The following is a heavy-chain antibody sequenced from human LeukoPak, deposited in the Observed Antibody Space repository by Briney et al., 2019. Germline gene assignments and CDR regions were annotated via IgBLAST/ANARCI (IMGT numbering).Heavy chain of an antibody. CDR1: GFTFSSYA. Sequence: GGSLRLSCAASGFTFSSYAMSWVRQAPGKGLEWLSVIRGSGDNTYYADSVKGRFTNSRDNSKSTLYLQMNSLRAEDTAIYYCARGIGGPDYWGRGTLVTVSS. D-gene: IGHD4-23*01. J-gene: IGHJ4*02. CDR3: ARGIGGPDY. CDR2: IRGSGDNT. V-gene: IGHV3-23*01.